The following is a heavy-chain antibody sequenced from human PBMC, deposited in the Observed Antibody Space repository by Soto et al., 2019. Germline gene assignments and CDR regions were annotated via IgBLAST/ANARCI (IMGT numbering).Heavy chain of an antibody. V-gene: IGHV4-38-2*02. CDR2: IDHSGST. D-gene: IGHD1-1*01. Sequence: KPSETLSLTCVVSGYSISSGYDWGWIRQPPGKGLEWIGSIDHSGSTHYNPSLKSRVTISLDTSKNQFSLRLTSVTAADTAVYYCARDWGTGYNWFDSWGQGILVTVSS. J-gene: IGHJ5*01. CDR1: GYSISSGYD. CDR3: ARDWGTGYNWFDS.